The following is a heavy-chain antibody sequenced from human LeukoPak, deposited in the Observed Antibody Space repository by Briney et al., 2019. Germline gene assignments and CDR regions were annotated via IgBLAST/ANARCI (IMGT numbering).Heavy chain of an antibody. CDR2: INAGNGNT. V-gene: IGHV1-3*01. CDR1: GYTFTSYT. D-gene: IGHD3-22*01. Sequence: ASVKVSCTTSGYTFTSYTMHWVRQAPGQRLEWMGWINAGNGNTKYSQKFQGRLTITRDTSASTAYMELSSLRSEDTAVYYCARDQAPPMFYYDSSGYYYDWGQGALVTVSS. J-gene: IGHJ4*02. CDR3: ARDQAPPMFYYDSSGYYYD.